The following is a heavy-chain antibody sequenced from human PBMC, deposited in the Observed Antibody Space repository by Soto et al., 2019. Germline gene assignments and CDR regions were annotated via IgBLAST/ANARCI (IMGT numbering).Heavy chain of an antibody. V-gene: IGHV4-30-2*01. CDR1: GGSISSGGYS. J-gene: IGHJ6*02. D-gene: IGHD5-12*01. Sequence: SETLSLTCAFSGGSISSGGYSWSWIRQPPGKGLEWIGYIYHSGSTYYNPSLKSRVTISVDRSKNQFSLKLSSVTAADTAVYYCARRRGFPYYYGMDVWGQGTTVT. CDR3: ARRRGFPYYYGMDV. CDR2: IYHSGST.